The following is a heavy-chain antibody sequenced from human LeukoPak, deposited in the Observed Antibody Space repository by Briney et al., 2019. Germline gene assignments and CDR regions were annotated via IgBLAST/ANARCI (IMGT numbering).Heavy chain of an antibody. CDR1: GGSISSSSYY. D-gene: IGHD6-13*01. CDR3: ARHRLLAAAGLIFYSYFDY. J-gene: IGHJ4*02. V-gene: IGHV4-39*01. Sequence: PSETLSLTCTVSGGSISSSSYYWGWIRQPPGKGLEWIGSIYYSGSTYYNPSLKSRVTISVDTSKNQFSLKLSSVTAADTAVYYCARHRLLAAAGLIFYSYFDYWGQGTLVTVSS. CDR2: IYYSGST.